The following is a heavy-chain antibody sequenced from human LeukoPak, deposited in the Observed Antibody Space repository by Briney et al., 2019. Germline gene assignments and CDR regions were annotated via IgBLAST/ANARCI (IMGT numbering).Heavy chain of an antibody. Sequence: ASVTVSCKASGGTFSSYAISWVRQVPGQGLEWMGRIIPILGIANYAQKFQGRVTITADESTSTAYMELSSLRSEDTAVYYCARAAGPATSYDYWGQGTLVTVSS. V-gene: IGHV1-69*04. D-gene: IGHD6-25*01. CDR1: GGTFSSYA. CDR3: ARAAGPATSYDY. CDR2: IIPILGIA. J-gene: IGHJ4*02.